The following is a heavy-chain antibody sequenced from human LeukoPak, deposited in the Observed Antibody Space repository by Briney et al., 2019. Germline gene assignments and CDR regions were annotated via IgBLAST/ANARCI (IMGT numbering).Heavy chain of an antibody. CDR1: GGSISSSSYY. CDR2: IYYSGST. D-gene: IGHD2-2*01. Sequence: SETLSLTCTVSGGSISSSSYYWGWIRQPPGKGLEWIGSIYYSGSTYYNPSLKSRVTISVDTSKNQFSLKMSSVTAADTAVYYCARQLDIVVVQEFDYWGQGTLVTVSS. V-gene: IGHV4-39*01. J-gene: IGHJ4*02. CDR3: ARQLDIVVVQEFDY.